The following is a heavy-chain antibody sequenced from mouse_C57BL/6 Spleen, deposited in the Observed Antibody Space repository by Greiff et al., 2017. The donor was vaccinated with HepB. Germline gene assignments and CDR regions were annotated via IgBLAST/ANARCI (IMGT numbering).Heavy chain of an antibody. J-gene: IGHJ3*01. V-gene: IGHV1-82*01. D-gene: IGHD1-1*01. Sequence: QVQLQQSGPELVKPGASVKISCKASGYAFSSSWMNWVKQRPGKGLEWIGRIYPGDGDTNYNGKFKGKATLTADKSSSTAYMQLSSLTSEDSAVYFCATYYYGSSYGRFAYWGQGTLVTVSA. CDR1: GYAFSSSW. CDR3: ATYYYGSSYGRFAY. CDR2: IYPGDGDT.